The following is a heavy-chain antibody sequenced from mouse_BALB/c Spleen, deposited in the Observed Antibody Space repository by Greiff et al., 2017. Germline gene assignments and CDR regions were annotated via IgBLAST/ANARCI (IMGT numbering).Heavy chain of an antibody. CDR2: IDPETGGT. J-gene: IGHJ3*01. V-gene: IGHV1-15*01. CDR3: TRRNLFAY. Sequence: QVQLQQSGAELVRPGASVTLSCKASGYTFTDYEMHWVKQTPVHGLEWIGAIDPETGGTAYNQKFKGKATLTADKSSSTAYMELRSLTSEDSAVYYCTRRNLFAYWGQGTLVTVSA. CDR1: GYTFTDYE.